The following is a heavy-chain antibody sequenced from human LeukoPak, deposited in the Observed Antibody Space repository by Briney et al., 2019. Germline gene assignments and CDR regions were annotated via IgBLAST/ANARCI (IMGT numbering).Heavy chain of an antibody. CDR2: ISGDGGTT. CDR1: GFTFDDYS. J-gene: IGHJ5*01. D-gene: IGHD1-1*01. Sequence: GGSLRLSCAASGFTFDDYSMHWVSQAPGKGLEWVSLISGDGGTTYYADSVKGRFTISRDNSKNSLYLQMSSLRTEDTALYYCAKHNWNYDSWGQGTLVTVSS. V-gene: IGHV3-43*02. CDR3: AKHNWNYDS.